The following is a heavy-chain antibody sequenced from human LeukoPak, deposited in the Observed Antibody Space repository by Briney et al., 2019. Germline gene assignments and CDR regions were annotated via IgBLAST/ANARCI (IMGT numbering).Heavy chain of an antibody. CDR2: ISSDGSNI. CDR3: ARPRLLSAFDI. CDR1: GFPFSSYG. J-gene: IGHJ3*02. D-gene: IGHD3-10*01. Sequence: GGSLRLSCAASGFPFSSYGIHWVRQAPGQGLEWVAFISSDGSNIDYADSVRGRFTISRDNSNNALYLQMNSLRAEDTAVYYCARPRLLSAFDIWGQGTMVTVSS. V-gene: IGHV3-30-3*01.